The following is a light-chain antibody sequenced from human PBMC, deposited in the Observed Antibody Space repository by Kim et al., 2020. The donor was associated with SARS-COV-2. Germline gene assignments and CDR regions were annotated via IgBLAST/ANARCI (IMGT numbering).Light chain of an antibody. Sequence: ESVLTQSPGTLSLSPGERATLSCRASQSVSSNFLAWYQQKAGQAPRLVIYSASSRASGIPDRFSGSGSGTDFTLTISTLEPEDFAVYYCQQYATSPETFGQGTKVEIK. CDR3: QQYATSPET. V-gene: IGKV3-20*01. J-gene: IGKJ1*01. CDR2: SAS. CDR1: QSVSSNF.